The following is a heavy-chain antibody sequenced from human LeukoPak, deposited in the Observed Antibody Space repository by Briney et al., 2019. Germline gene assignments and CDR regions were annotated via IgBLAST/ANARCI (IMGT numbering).Heavy chain of an antibody. CDR3: AKDLGLLWFGTFDY. D-gene: IGHD3-10*01. CDR2: MTGSGGST. CDR1: GFTFSSYR. J-gene: IGHJ4*02. Sequence: PGGSLRLPCAASGFTFSSYRMHWVRQAPGKGLEWVATMTGSGGSTFYGDSVKGRFTIARDNSNNMLYLQMNSLRAEDTAVYYCAKDLGLLWFGTFDYWGQGILVTVSS. V-gene: IGHV3-23*01.